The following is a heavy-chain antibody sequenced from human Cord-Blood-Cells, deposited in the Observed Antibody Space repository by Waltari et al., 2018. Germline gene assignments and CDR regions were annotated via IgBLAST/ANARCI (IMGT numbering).Heavy chain of an antibody. CDR3: ARDIPLWGYCGGDCYPFDY. D-gene: IGHD2-21*01. V-gene: IGHV1-46*01. J-gene: IGHJ4*02. CDR2: INPSGGST. Sequence: QVQLVQSGAEVKKPGASVKVSCKASGYTFTSYYMHWVRQAPGQGLEWMGIINPSGGSTSYAQKFQGRVTMTRDTSTSTVYMELSSLRSEDTAVYYCARDIPLWGYCGGDCYPFDYWGQGTLVTVSS. CDR1: GYTFTSYY.